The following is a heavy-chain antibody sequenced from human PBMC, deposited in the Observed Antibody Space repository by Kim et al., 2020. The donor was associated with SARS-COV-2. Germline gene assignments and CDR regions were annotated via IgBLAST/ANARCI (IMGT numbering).Heavy chain of an antibody. Sequence: GGSLRLSCAASGFTVSSIYMNWVRQAPGKGLEWISIIYSGGRTYYADSVKGRFIISRDNSKNTLFLQMNSLRAEDTAVYYCARGLTVVTKDYWGQGTLVTVYS. V-gene: IGHV3-66*01. CDR2: IYSGGRT. D-gene: IGHD2-21*02. J-gene: IGHJ4*02. CDR3: ARGLTVVTKDY. CDR1: GFTVSSIY.